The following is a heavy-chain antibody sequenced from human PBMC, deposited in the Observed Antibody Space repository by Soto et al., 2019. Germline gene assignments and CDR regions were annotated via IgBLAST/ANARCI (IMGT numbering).Heavy chain of an antibody. J-gene: IGHJ5*02. CDR2: IYWDDDK. CDR3: AHRTTTRTTYYYGSGSTNWFDP. V-gene: IGHV2-5*02. CDR1: GFSLSTSGVG. D-gene: IGHD3-10*01. Sequence: QITLKESGPTLVKPTQTLTLTCTFSGFSLSTSGVGVGWIRQPPGKALEWLALIYWDDDKRYSPSLKSRLTITKDTSKNQVVLTMTNMDPVDTATYYCAHRTTTRTTYYYGSGSTNWFDPWGQGTLVTVSS.